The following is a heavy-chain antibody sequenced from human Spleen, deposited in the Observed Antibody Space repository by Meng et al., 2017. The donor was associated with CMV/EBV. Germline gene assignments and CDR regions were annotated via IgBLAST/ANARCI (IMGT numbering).Heavy chain of an antibody. D-gene: IGHD3-22*01. Sequence: NSRSMGRSWDEQGAGQGLGWRGTFITSLNRAEYERKFQGRITITADKSSTTTHMELSSLTSGDTAVDYCARSPSILVGHSEIYLWGQGTLVTDSS. J-gene: IGHJ5*02. CDR3: ARSPSILVGHSEIYL. CDR2: FITSLNRA. CDR1: NSRSMG. V-gene: IGHV1-69*04.